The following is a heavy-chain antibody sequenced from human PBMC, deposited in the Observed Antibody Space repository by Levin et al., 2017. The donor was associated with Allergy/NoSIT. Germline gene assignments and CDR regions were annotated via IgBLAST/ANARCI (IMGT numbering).Heavy chain of an antibody. D-gene: IGHD3-16*01. V-gene: IGHV3-23*01. Sequence: SGESLKISCAASGFTFGNYAMSWVRQAPGKGLEWVSGTSAGGSSTYYADSVKGRFTISRDNSKNTLYLEINSLKAEDTAVYYCAKDGREWIGESLAFGGNWLDTWGQGTLVTVSS. CDR3: AKDGREWIGESLAFGGNWLDT. CDR1: GFTFGNYA. CDR2: TSAGGSST. J-gene: IGHJ5*02.